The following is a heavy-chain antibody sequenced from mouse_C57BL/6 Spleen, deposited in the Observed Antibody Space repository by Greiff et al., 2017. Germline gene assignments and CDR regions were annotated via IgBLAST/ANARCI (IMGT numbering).Heavy chain of an antibody. V-gene: IGHV5-17*01. CDR3: ARITGNAMDY. CDR1: GFTFSDYG. Sequence: EVNVVESGGGLVKPGGSLKLSCAASGFTFSDYGMHWVRQAPEKGLEWVAYISSGSSTIYYADTVKGRFTISRDNAKNTLFLQMTSLRSEDTAMYYCARITGNAMDYWGQGTSVTVSS. CDR2: ISSGSSTI. J-gene: IGHJ4*01. D-gene: IGHD4-1*01.